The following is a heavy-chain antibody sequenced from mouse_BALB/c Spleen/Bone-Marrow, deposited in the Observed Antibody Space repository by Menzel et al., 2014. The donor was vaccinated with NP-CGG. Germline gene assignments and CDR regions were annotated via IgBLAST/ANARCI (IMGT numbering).Heavy chain of an antibody. Sequence: EVQLQQSGPELVKPGASVKMSCKASGYAFTSYVMHWVKRKPGQGLEWIGYINPYNDGSKYNEKFKDKATLTSDKSSSTAYMELSSLTSEDSAVYYCTREAASPLAYWGQGTLVTVSA. CDR1: GYAFTSYV. J-gene: IGHJ3*01. V-gene: IGHV1-14*01. CDR3: TREAASPLAY. D-gene: IGHD6-1*01. CDR2: INPYNDGS.